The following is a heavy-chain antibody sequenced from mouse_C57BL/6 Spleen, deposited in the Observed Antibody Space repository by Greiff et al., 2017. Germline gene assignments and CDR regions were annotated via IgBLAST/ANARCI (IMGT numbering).Heavy chain of an antibody. V-gene: IGHV6-6*01. D-gene: IGHD3-1*01. CDR2: IRNKANNHAT. CDR3: TRSSWASPFAY. CDR1: GFTFSDAW. Sequence: EVKVEESGGGLVQPGGSMKLSCAASGFTFSDAWMDWVRQSPEKGLEWVAEIRNKANNHATYYAESVKGRFTISRDDSKSSVYLQMNSLRAEDTGIYYCTRSSWASPFAYWGQGTLVTVSA. J-gene: IGHJ3*01.